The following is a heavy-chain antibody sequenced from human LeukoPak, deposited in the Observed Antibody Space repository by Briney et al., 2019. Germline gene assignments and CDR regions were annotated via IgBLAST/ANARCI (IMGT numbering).Heavy chain of an antibody. Sequence: ASVKVSCKASGYTFTGYYMHWVRQAPGQGLEWMGWINPNSGGTNYAQKFQGRVTMTRDMSTSTVYMELSSLRSEDTAVYYCARPRGDYGDAFDIWGQGTMVTVSS. J-gene: IGHJ3*02. CDR3: ARPRGDYGDAFDI. D-gene: IGHD4-17*01. CDR2: INPNSGGT. V-gene: IGHV1-2*02. CDR1: GYTFTGYY.